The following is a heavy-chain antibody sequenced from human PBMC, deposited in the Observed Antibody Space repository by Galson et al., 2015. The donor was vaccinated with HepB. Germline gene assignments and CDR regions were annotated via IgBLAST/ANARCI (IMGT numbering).Heavy chain of an antibody. CDR2: ISGSGGST. V-gene: IGHV3-23*01. D-gene: IGHD4-17*01. CDR1: GFTFSSYA. Sequence: SLRLSCAASGFTFSSYAMSWVRQAPGKGLEWVSAISGSGGSTYYADSVKGRFTISRDNSKNTLYLQMNSLRAEDTAVYYCAKDRGKRTVTTFWFDPWGQGTLVTVSS. J-gene: IGHJ5*02. CDR3: AKDRGKRTVTTFWFDP.